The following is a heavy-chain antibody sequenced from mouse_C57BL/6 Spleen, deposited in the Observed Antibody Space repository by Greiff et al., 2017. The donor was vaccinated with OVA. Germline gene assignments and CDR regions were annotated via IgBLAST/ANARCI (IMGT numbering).Heavy chain of an antibody. D-gene: IGHD2-4*01. Sequence: QVQLQQSGPGLVQPSQSLSITCTVSGFSLTSYGVHWVRQSPGPGLAWLGVLWSGGSTDYNAAFISRLSISKDNSKSQVFFKMNSLQADDTAIYYCARNYHYDEGRYAMDYWGQGTSVTVSS. V-gene: IGHV2-2*01. CDR3: ARNYHYDEGRYAMDY. CDR1: GFSLTSYG. CDR2: LWSGGST. J-gene: IGHJ4*01.